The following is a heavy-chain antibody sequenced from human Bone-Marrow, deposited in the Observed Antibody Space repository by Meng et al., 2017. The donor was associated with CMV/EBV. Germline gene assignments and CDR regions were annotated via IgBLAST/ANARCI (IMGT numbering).Heavy chain of an antibody. V-gene: IGHV3-33*01. CDR1: GFTFSSYG. D-gene: IGHD3-3*01. CDR2: IWYDGSNK. CDR3: ARGATIFGGAFDL. Sequence: GGSLRLSCAASGFTFSSYGMHWVRQAPGKGLEWVAVIWYDGSNKYYADSVKGRFTISRDNSKNTLYLQMNSLRAEDTAVYYCARGATIFGGAFDLWGQGTMVTVSS. J-gene: IGHJ3*01.